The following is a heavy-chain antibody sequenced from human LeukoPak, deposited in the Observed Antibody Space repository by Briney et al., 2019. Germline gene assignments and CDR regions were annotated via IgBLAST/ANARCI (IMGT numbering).Heavy chain of an antibody. D-gene: IGHD4-17*01. J-gene: IGHJ4*02. Sequence: PSETLSLTCTVSGASISSYYWSWLRQPPGKALEWIGYIHYSGGTNYNPSLKSRVTISVDTSKNHFSLKLSSVTAVDTAVYYCARGTVTTYYFDYWGQGTLVTVSS. V-gene: IGHV4-59*01. CDR2: IHYSGGT. CDR3: ARGTVTTYYFDY. CDR1: GASISSYY.